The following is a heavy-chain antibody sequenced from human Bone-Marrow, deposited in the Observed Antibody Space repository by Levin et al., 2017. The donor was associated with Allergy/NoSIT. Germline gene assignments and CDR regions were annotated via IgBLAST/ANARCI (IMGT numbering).Heavy chain of an antibody. D-gene: IGHD5-18*01. CDR3: ARTYSYGYGNWFDP. J-gene: IGHJ5*02. CDR1: GGTFSSYA. V-gene: IGHV1-69*13. Sequence: SVKVSCKASGGTFSSYAISWVRQAPGQGLEWMGGIIPIFGTANYAQKFQGRVTITADESTSTAYMELSSLRSEDTAVYYCARTYSYGYGNWFDPWGQGTLVTVSS. CDR2: IIPIFGTA.